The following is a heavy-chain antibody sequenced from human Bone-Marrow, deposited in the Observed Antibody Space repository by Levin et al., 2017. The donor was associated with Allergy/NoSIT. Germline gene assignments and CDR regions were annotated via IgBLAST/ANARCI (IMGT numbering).Heavy chain of an antibody. CDR3: ARFILRITIFGVDRVGGRDV. Sequence: TGGSLRLSCAVSGINLNDYAIHWVRQAPGKGLEWVAVVSPDGRNTYHADSVQGRFTVSRDISKNTLYLQMNSLGVEDTAVYYCARFILRITIFGVDRVGGRDVWGQGTTVIASS. J-gene: IGHJ6*02. CDR2: VSPDGRNT. V-gene: IGHV3-30*04. CDR1: GINLNDYA. D-gene: IGHD3-3*01.